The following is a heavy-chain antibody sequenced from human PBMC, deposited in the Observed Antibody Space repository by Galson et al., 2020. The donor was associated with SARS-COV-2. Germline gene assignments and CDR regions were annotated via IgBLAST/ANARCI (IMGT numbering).Heavy chain of an antibody. J-gene: IGHJ4*02. CDR3: ARGERHIHWFYFDF. CDR2: VNPNTGVA. CDR1: GYTFSDYY. D-gene: IGHD1-26*01. Sequence: ASVKVSCKASGYTFSDYYIHWVRQAPGQGLEWMGWVNPNTGVANYAQRFRGRVSLTRDTSVHTSYMDLRRLTLDDTAVYYCARGERHIHWFYFDFWGQGTLVTVSS. V-gene: IGHV1-2*02.